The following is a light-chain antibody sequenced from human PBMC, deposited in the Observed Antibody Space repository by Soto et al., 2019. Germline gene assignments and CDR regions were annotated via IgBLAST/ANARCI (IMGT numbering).Light chain of an antibody. Sequence: QSALTQPASVSGSPGQSITISCTGTSSDLGVYNSVSWYQQHPGKAPKLMIYDITNRPSGVSNRFSGSKSGNTASLTISGLQAEDEADYYCSSYTTSSTPVVFGGGTKLTVL. V-gene: IGLV2-14*03. J-gene: IGLJ2*01. CDR1: SSDLGVYNS. CDR2: DIT. CDR3: SSYTTSSTPVV.